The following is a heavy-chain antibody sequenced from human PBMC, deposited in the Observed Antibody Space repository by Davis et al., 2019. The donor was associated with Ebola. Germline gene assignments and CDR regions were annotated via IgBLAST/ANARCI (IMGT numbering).Heavy chain of an antibody. D-gene: IGHD3-10*01. Sequence: MPSETLSLTCAVSGGSISSSNWWSWVRQPPGKGLGWIGEIYHSGSTNYNPSLKSRVTISVDKSKNQFSLKLSSVTAADTAVYYCARHTSFGELLFFDYFDYWGQGTLVTVSS. CDR1: GGSISSSNW. CDR3: ARHTSFGELLFFDYFDY. J-gene: IGHJ4*02. CDR2: IYHSGST. V-gene: IGHV4-4*02.